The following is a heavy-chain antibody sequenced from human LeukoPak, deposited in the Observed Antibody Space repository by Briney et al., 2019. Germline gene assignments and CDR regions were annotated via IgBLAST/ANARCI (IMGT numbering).Heavy chain of an antibody. CDR1: GYTFTGYY. CDR3: ARFARSIAARYFDY. V-gene: IGHV1-2*02. CDR2: INPNSGGT. J-gene: IGHJ4*02. D-gene: IGHD6-6*01. Sequence: ASVKVSCKASGYTFTGYYMHWVRQAPGQGLEWMGWINPNSGGTNYAQKFQGRVTMTRDTSISTAYMELSRLRSDDTAVYYCARFARSIAARYFDYWGQGTLVTVSS.